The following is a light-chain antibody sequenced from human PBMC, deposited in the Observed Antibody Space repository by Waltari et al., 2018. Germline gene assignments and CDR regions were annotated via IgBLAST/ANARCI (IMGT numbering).Light chain of an antibody. CDR3: ATWDDNLKVV. CDR2: TNN. CDR1: RSHIGSNP. J-gene: IGLJ2*01. Sequence: QSVLTQPPPASGTPGQRVTISCSGRRSHIGSNPVNWYQQPPGTAPKLLIYTNNQRPSGVADRFSGSKSGTSASLAISGLQSEDEADYYCATWDDNLKVVFGGGTKLTVL. V-gene: IGLV1-44*01.